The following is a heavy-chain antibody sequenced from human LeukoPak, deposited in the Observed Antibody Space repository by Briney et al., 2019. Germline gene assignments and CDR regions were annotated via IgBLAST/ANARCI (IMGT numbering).Heavy chain of an antibody. CDR2: IRYDGSNK. J-gene: IGHJ3*02. V-gene: IGHV3-30*02. CDR3: AKVGATRSYI. Sequence: GGSLRLSCAASGFTFSSYGMHWVRQAPGKGLEWVVFIRYDGSNKYYADSVKGRFTISRDNSKNTLYLQMNSLRAEDTAVYYCAKVGATRSYIWGQGTMVTVSS. D-gene: IGHD1-26*01. CDR1: GFTFSSYG.